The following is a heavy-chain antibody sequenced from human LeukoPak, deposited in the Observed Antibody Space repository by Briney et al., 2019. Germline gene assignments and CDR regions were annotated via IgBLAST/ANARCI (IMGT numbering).Heavy chain of an antibody. CDR2: IYHSGST. Sequence: PSETLSLTCAVSGYSISSDYYWGWIRQPPGKGLEWIGNIYHSGSTYYNPSLKSRVTISVDTSKNQFSLKLNSVTAADTAVYYCAREGAYSDRGAEYWGQGTLVTVSS. CDR3: AREGAYSDRGAEY. D-gene: IGHD1-26*01. J-gene: IGHJ4*02. CDR1: GYSISSDYY. V-gene: IGHV4-38-2*02.